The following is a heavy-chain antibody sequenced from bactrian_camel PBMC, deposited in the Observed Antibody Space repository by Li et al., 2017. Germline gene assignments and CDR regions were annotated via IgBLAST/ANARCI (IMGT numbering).Heavy chain of an antibody. CDR2: IYTGGGGL. D-gene: IGHD2*01. CDR1: GYNGNINC. J-gene: IGHJ4*01. V-gene: IGHV3S54*01. CDR3: AARLIGERRCGVNPSLFTD. Sequence: HVQLVESGGGSVQTGGSLRLSCAASGYNGNINCLGRFRQAPGKEREQVATIYTGGGGLNYADSVKGRFTISQDNAKNTLYLQMNNVKRGDTARYYCAARLIGERRCGVNPSLFTDWGQGTQVTVS.